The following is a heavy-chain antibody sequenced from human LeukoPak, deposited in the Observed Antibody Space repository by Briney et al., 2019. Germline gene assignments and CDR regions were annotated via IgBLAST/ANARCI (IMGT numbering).Heavy chain of an antibody. J-gene: IGHJ4*02. V-gene: IGHV3-23*01. CDR1: GFTFSSYA. CDR2: ISDTGATT. D-gene: IGHD3-16*01. Sequence: GGSLRLSCAGSGFTFSSYAMSWVRQAPGKGLEWVSAISDTGATTYDADSVKGRFTISRDNAQNSLYLHMTSLRAEDTAVYYCARELRTFDSWGQGTLVTVSS. CDR3: ARELRTFDS.